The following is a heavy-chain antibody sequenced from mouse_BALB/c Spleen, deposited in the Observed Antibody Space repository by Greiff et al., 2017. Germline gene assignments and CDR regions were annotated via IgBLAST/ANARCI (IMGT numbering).Heavy chain of an antibody. CDR1: GYSFTGYN. CDR3: ARSERSGYDVNYAMDY. Sequence: VHVKQSGPELEKPGASVKISCKASGYSFTGYNMNWVKQSNGKSLEWIGNIDPYYGGTSYNQKFKGKATLTVDKSSSTAYMQLKSLTSEDSAVYYCARSERSGYDVNYAMDYWGQGTSVTVSS. V-gene: IGHV1-39*01. CDR2: IDPYYGGT. J-gene: IGHJ4*01. D-gene: IGHD2-2*01.